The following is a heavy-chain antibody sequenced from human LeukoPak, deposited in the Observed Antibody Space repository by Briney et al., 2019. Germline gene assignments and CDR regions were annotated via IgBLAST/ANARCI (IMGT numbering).Heavy chain of an antibody. D-gene: IGHD6-6*01. Sequence: SQTLSLTCTVSGGSISSGSYYWSWIHQPAGKGLEWVGRIYTSGSTNYNPSLQSRVTISVDTSKNQFSLGLTSVTAADTAVYFCARDYSTPSYYYYYMDVWGKGTTVTVSS. J-gene: IGHJ6*03. CDR3: ARDYSTPSYYYYYMDV. V-gene: IGHV4-61*02. CDR2: IYTSGST. CDR1: GGSISSGSYY.